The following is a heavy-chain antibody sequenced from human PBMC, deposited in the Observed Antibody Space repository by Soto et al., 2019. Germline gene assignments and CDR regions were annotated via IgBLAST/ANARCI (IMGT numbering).Heavy chain of an antibody. CDR1: GFTFSSYA. V-gene: IGHV3-23*01. CDR3: AKGMSATGFQH. CDR2: ITESGGTT. J-gene: IGHJ1*01. Sequence: EVQLLESGGGLVQPGGSLRLSCAASGFTFSSYAMSWVRQAPGKGLEWLSAITESGGTTYHANSVKGRFTISRDNSKNTLDLQMNSLRAEDTALYFCAKGMSATGFQHWGQGTLVTVSS.